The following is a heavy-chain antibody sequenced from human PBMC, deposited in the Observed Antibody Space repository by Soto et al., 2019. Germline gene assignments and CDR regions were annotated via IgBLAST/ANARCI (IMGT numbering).Heavy chain of an antibody. Sequence: PGGSLRLSCAASGFIFRSYSMAWVRQAPGKGLEWLSYITSSSAYIYYADSVKGRFTISRDNAKNSLYLQMNSLRAEDTAVYYCARLPYYYDSTPFDLWGRGTLVTVSS. CDR2: ITSSSAYI. CDR1: GFIFRSYS. CDR3: ARLPYYYDSTPFDL. V-gene: IGHV3-21*01. D-gene: IGHD3-22*01. J-gene: IGHJ2*01.